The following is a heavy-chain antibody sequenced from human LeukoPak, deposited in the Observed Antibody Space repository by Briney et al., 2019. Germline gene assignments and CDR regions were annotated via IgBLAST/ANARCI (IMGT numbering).Heavy chain of an antibody. Sequence: SVKVSCKASGGTFSSYAISWVRQAPGQGLEWMGAINPIFGAANYVQKFKGRVTITTDESTSTAYMEQSCLRSEDTAVYYCARDQGCSSTSCQRLDYYYYYMDVWGKGTTVTVSS. V-gene: IGHV1-69*05. CDR2: INPIFGAA. D-gene: IGHD2-2*01. CDR3: ARDQGCSSTSCQRLDYYYYYMDV. J-gene: IGHJ6*03. CDR1: GGTFSSYA.